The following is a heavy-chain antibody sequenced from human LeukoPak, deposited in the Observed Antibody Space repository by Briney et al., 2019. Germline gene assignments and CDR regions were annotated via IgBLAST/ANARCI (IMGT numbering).Heavy chain of an antibody. V-gene: IGHV4-38-2*02. J-gene: IGHJ4*02. CDR3: ARRRLYYGIDY. D-gene: IGHD3-22*01. CDR1: GYSISSGYY. Sequence: SETLSLTCTVSGYSISSGYYWGWIRQPPGKGLEWIGSIYHSGSTYYNPSLKSRVTISVDTSKNQFSLKLSSVTAADTAVYYCARRRLYYGIDYWGQGTLVTVSS. CDR2: IYHSGST.